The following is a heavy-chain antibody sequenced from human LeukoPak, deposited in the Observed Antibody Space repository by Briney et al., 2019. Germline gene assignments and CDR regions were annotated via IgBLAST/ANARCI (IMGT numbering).Heavy chain of an antibody. CDR3: AREGPDRHTGHFDY. V-gene: IGHV4-38-2*02. D-gene: IGHD2-21*01. Sequence: PSEPLSLTCTVSGYSISSGYYWSWPRQPPGKGLEWIGSIYTSGSTNYNPSLKSRVTISVDTSKNQFSLKLSSVTAADTAVYYCAREGPDRHTGHFDYWGKGTLVTVSS. CDR2: IYTSGST. CDR1: GYSISSGYY. J-gene: IGHJ4*02.